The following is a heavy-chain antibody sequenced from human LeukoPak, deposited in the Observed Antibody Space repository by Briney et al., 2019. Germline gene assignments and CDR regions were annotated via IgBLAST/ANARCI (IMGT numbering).Heavy chain of an antibody. V-gene: IGHV4-34*01. CDR2: INHSGST. Sequence: GSLRLSCAASGFTFSSYEMNWIRQPPGKGLEWIGEINHSGSTNYNPSLKSRVTLSVDTSKNQFSLKLSSVTAADTAVYYCARKGVKYSSGWVPFDYWGQGTLVTVSS. CDR1: GFTFSSYE. CDR3: ARKGVKYSSGWVPFDY. J-gene: IGHJ4*02. D-gene: IGHD6-19*01.